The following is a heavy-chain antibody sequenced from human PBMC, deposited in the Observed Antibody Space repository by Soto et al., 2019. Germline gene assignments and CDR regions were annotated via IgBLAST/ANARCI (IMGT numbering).Heavy chain of an antibody. CDR1: GYTFDKYA. J-gene: IGHJ4*02. D-gene: IGHD5-12*01. CDR2: INVATGDT. V-gene: IGHV1-3*01. CDR3: ARVHYRLIYLRFDY. Sequence: GGPVKVSCKASGYTFDKYAIHWVRQAPGQRLEWIGWINVATGDTKYSQTLQDRVAITRDASATTVYLELYSLTSEDTAVYFCARVHYRLIYLRFDYWGQGTQVTVSS.